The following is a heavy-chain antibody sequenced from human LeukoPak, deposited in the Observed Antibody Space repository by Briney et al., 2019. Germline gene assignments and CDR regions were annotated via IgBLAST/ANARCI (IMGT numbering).Heavy chain of an antibody. V-gene: IGHV4-59*01. Sequence: PSETLSLTCTVSGDSISPYYWSWIRQPPGGGLEWIGYVFYTGSTNYNPSLTSRVTISVDTSQNQFSLKLTSVTAADTAVYYCARTRSGYSTLGYWGQGTLVTVSS. CDR1: GDSISPYY. D-gene: IGHD1-26*01. CDR2: VFYTGST. CDR3: ARTRSGYSTLGY. J-gene: IGHJ4*02.